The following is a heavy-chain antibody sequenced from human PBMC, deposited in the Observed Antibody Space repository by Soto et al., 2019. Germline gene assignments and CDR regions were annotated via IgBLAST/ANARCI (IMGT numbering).Heavy chain of an antibody. D-gene: IGHD2-21*02. CDR1: GFTFSSYA. V-gene: IGHV3-23*01. J-gene: IGHJ4*02. CDR3: AKRAGGYCGGDCYYFDY. CDR2: ISGSGGST. Sequence: EVQLLESGGGLVQPGGSLRLSCAASGFTFSSYAMSWVRQAPGKGLEWVSAISGSGGSTYYADSVKGRFTISRDNSKNTLYLQMNSLRAEDTAVYYCAKRAGGYCGGDCYYFDYWGQGTLVTVSS.